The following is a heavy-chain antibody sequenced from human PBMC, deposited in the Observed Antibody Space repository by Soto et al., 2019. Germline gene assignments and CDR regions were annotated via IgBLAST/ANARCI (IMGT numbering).Heavy chain of an antibody. D-gene: IGHD3-3*01. CDR2: IYTSGST. Sequence: TLSLTCTVSGGSISSYYWSWIRQPAGKGLEWIGRIYTSGSTNYNPSLKSRVTMSVDTSKNQFSLKLSSVTAADTAVYYCAREGRITIFGVVIIRGDAFDIWGQGTTVTVSS. V-gene: IGHV4-4*07. J-gene: IGHJ3*02. CDR3: AREGRITIFGVVIIRGDAFDI. CDR1: GGSISSYY.